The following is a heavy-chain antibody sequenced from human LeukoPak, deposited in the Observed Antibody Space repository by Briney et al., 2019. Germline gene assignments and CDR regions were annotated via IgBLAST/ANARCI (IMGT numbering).Heavy chain of an antibody. Sequence: GRSLRLSCAASGFTFSSYGMHWVRQAPGKGLEGVAVIWYDGSNKYYADSVKGRFTISRDNSKNTLYLQMNSLRAEDTAVYYCARADGWLVGVSYWGQGTLVTVSS. CDR3: ARADGWLVGVSY. CDR2: IWYDGSNK. V-gene: IGHV3-33*01. J-gene: IGHJ4*02. D-gene: IGHD6-19*01. CDR1: GFTFSSYG.